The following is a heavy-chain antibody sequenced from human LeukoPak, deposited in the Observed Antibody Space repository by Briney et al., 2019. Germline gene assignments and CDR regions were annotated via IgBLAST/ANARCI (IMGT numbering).Heavy chain of an antibody. CDR1: GGSISSHY. J-gene: IGHJ1*01. Sequence: PSETLSLTCSVSGGSISSHYWSWIRQPPGKVLEWIGYLYYSGSTNYNPSLKGRVHISVHTSKEPFSLKLSSVTAADTAVYYCVRSNDRDGYHFGYWGQGTLVPVSS. CDR3: VRSNDRDGYHFGY. CDR2: LYYSGST. V-gene: IGHV4-59*08. D-gene: IGHD5-24*01.